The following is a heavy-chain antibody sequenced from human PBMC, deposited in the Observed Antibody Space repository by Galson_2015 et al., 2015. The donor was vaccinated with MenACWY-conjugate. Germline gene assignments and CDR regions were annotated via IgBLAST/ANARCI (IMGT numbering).Heavy chain of an antibody. CDR2: ISGSGGST. V-gene: IGHV3-23*01. Sequence: SLRLSCAASGFTFSSYAMSWVRQAPGKGLEWVSAISGSGGSTYYADSVKGRFTISRDNSKNTLYLQMNSLRAEDTAVYYCAKDHLPYFDYGDYGEDWFDPWGQGTLVTVSS. J-gene: IGHJ5*02. CDR3: AKDHLPYFDYGDYGEDWFDP. D-gene: IGHD4-17*01. CDR1: GFTFSSYA.